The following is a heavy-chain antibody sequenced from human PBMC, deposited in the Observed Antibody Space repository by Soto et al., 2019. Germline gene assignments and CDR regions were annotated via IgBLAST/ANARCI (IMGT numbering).Heavy chain of an antibody. CDR1: GGSFSGYY. CDR2: INHSGST. Sequence: SETLSLTCDVYGGSFSGYYWSWIRQPPGKGLEWIGEINHSGSTNYNPSLKSRVTMSGDMSKNQFSLKLRSVTAADTAVYYCARGQGSGSYYDSRQRAPTTDFDYWGQGTLVTVSS. D-gene: IGHD3-10*01. J-gene: IGHJ4*02. CDR3: ARGQGSGSYYDSRQRAPTTDFDY. V-gene: IGHV4-34*01.